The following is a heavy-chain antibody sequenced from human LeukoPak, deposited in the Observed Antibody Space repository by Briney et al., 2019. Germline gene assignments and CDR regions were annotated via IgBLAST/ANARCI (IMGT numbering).Heavy chain of an antibody. D-gene: IGHD3-16*01. CDR1: GFSFSTYG. J-gene: IGHJ4*02. V-gene: IGHV3-33*06. CDR2: IWYDGSKK. CDR3: AKDIHYDFDY. Sequence: GGSLRLSCAASGFSFSTYGMHWVRQAPGKGLEWVAVIWYDGSKKYSADSVKGRFTISRDDSKNTLYLQMNSLRVEDTAVYYCAKDIHYDFDYWGQGTLVTVSS.